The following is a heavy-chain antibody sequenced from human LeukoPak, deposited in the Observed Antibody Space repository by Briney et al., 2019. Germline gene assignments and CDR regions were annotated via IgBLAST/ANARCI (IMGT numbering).Heavy chain of an antibody. Sequence: SGTLSLTCAVSGGSISSSNWWSWVRQPPGKGLEWIGEIYHSGSTNYNPSLKSRVTISVDKSKNQFSLKLSSVTAADTAVYYCARVIEYSSSWFSVTYYFDYWGQGTLVTVSS. D-gene: IGHD6-13*01. J-gene: IGHJ4*02. CDR2: IYHSGST. CDR1: GGSISSSNW. V-gene: IGHV4-4*02. CDR3: ARVIEYSSSWFSVTYYFDY.